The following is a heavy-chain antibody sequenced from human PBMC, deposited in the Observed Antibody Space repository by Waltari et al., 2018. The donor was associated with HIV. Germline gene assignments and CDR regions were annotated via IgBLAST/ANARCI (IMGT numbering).Heavy chain of an antibody. V-gene: IGHV5-51*01. CDR2: IYPGDSDT. J-gene: IGHJ5*02. D-gene: IGHD6-6*01. CDR1: AYIFTTYW. CDR3: ARHFRYSSSSDWFDP. Sequence: EVQLVQSGAEVKKPGASLKISCTGSAYIFTTYWTPWVRQMPGKGLEWMGIIYPGDSDTRYSPSFQGQVTISADKSISTAYLQWSSLKASDTAMYYCARHFRYSSSSDWFDPWGQGTLVTVSS.